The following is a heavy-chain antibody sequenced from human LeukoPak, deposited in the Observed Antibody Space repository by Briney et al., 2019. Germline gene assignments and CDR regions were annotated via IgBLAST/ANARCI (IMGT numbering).Heavy chain of an antibody. D-gene: IGHD6-19*01. J-gene: IGHJ4*02. CDR1: GFTFSSYA. CDR2: ISGSGGST. Sequence: GGSLRLSCAASGFTFSSYAMSWVRQAPGKGLEWVSAISGSGGSTYYADSVKGRFTISRDNSKNTLYLQMNSLRAEDTAVYYCAKALFGGIAVAGTFDYWGQGTLVTVSS. CDR3: AKALFGGIAVAGTFDY. V-gene: IGHV3-23*01.